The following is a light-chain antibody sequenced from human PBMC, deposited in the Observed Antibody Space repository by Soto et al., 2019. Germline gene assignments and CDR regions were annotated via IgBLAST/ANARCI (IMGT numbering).Light chain of an antibody. CDR2: GAS. J-gene: IGKJ4*01. CDR3: QQYGNSPLT. V-gene: IGKV3-20*01. CDR1: QSVRSTY. Sequence: EIVLTQSPGTLSLSPGERATLSCRASQSVRSTYLAWYQQKPGQAPRLLIYGASSRATGIPDRFNGSGSGTDFTLTISRLEPEDFAVYYCQQYGNSPLTFGGGTKVEIK.